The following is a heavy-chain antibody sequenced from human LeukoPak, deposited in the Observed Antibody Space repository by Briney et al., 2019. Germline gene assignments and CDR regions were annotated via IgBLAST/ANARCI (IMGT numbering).Heavy chain of an antibody. CDR3: ARGIAARPGCFDP. CDR1: GGSISSYY. CDR2: IYYSGST. Sequence: SETLSLTCTVSGGSISSYYWSWIRQPPGKGLEWIGYIYYSGSTNYNPSLKSRVTISVDTSKNQFSLKLSSVTAADTAVYYCARGIAARPGCFDPWGQGTLVTVSS. V-gene: IGHV4-59*01. J-gene: IGHJ5*02. D-gene: IGHD6-6*01.